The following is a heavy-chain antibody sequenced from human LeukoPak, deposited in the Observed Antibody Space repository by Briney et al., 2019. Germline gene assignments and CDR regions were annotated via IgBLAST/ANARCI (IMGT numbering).Heavy chain of an antibody. CDR1: GFTFSSQD. J-gene: IGHJ4*02. Sequence: GGSLRLSCAASGFTFSSQDMSWVRKAPGKGLELVSGISASGGNTFYADSVKSRFTISRDNSKNTLYLQMSSLRAEDTAIYYCAKDSVRSGGWFYFDNWGQGTLVSVSS. D-gene: IGHD6-19*01. CDR2: ISASGGNT. V-gene: IGHV3-23*01. CDR3: AKDSVRSGGWFYFDN.